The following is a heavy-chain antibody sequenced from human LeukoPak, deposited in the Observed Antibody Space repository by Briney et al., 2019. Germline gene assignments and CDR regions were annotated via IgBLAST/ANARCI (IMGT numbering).Heavy chain of an antibody. CDR1: GGSISSYY. V-gene: IGHV4-59*01. D-gene: IGHD6-19*01. CDR2: IYYSGST. Sequence: TSETLSFTCTVSGGSISSYYWSWIRQPPGKGLEWIGYIYYSGSTNYNPSLKSRVTISVDTSKNQFSLKLSSVTAADTAVYYCARDLEAVGWFDPWGQGTLVTVSS. CDR3: ARDLEAVGWFDP. J-gene: IGHJ5*02.